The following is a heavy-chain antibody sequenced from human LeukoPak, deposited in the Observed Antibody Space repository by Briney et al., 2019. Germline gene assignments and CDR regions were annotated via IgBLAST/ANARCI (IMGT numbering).Heavy chain of an antibody. CDR2: IYTSGST. CDR1: GGSISSGSYY. CDR3: ARDSYDSSGAYP. D-gene: IGHD3-22*01. V-gene: IGHV4-61*02. J-gene: IGHJ5*02. Sequence: SQTLSLTCTVSGGSISSGSYYWSWIRQPAGKGLEWIGRIYTSGSTNYNPSLKSRVTMSVDTSKNQFSLKLSSVTAADTAVYYCARDSYDSSGAYPWGQGTLVTVSS.